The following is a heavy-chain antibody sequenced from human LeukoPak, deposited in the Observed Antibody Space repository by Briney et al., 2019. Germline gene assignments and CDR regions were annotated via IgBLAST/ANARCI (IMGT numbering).Heavy chain of an antibody. D-gene: IGHD1-26*01. V-gene: IGHV3-23*01. CDR3: ARGEVIYSGSYCYFDY. Sequence: GGSLRLSCAASGFTFSSYAMSWVRQAPGKGLEWVSAISGSGGSTYYADSVKGRFTISRDNSKNTLYLQMNSLRAEDTAVYYCARGEVIYSGSYCYFDYWGQGTLVTVSS. CDR2: ISGSGGST. CDR1: GFTFSSYA. J-gene: IGHJ4*02.